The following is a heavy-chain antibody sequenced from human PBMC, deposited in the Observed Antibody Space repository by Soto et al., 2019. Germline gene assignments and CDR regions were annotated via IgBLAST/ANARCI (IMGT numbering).Heavy chain of an antibody. CDR2: IYHSGST. Sequence: SSETLSLTCTVSGDSISNTAYYWGWIRQPPGKGLEWIGDIYHSGSTYYNPSLKSRVTISVDTSKNQFSLKLRSVTAADTAVYYCARRSRWYYYGTASYYNLWLDPWGQGTLVTVS. D-gene: IGHD3-10*01. CDR1: GDSISNTAYY. V-gene: IGHV4-39*01. J-gene: IGHJ5*02. CDR3: ARRSRWYYYGTASYYNLWLDP.